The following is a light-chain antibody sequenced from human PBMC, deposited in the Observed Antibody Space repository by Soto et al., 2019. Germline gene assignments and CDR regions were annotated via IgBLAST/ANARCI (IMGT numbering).Light chain of an antibody. CDR3: MQALQTPLT. Sequence: DIVMTQSPLSLPVTPGEPASISCRSSQSLLHSNGYNYLDRYLQKPGQSPQVLIYMGSNRASGVPDRFSGSGSGTDFTLKISRVEAEDVGVYYCMQALQTPLTFGGGTKVEIK. J-gene: IGKJ4*01. CDR2: MGS. V-gene: IGKV2-28*01. CDR1: QSLLHSNGYNY.